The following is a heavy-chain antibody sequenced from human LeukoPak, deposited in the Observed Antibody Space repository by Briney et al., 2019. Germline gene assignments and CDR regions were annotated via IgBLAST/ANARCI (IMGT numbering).Heavy chain of an antibody. Sequence: SETLSLTCTVSGGSISSSSYYWGWIRQPPGKGLEGIGSIYYSGSTYYNPSLKSRVTISVDTSKNQFSLKLSSVTAADTAVYYCARGSIVGATPFDYWGQGTLVTVSS. J-gene: IGHJ4*02. CDR1: GGSISSSSYY. V-gene: IGHV4-39*07. CDR2: IYYSGST. CDR3: ARGSIVGATPFDY. D-gene: IGHD1-26*01.